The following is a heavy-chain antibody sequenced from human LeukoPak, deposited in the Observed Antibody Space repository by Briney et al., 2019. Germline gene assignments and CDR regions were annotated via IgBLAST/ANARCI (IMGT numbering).Heavy chain of an antibody. J-gene: IGHJ4*02. CDR3: TTADDNSWYTVPYYFHY. D-gene: IGHD2-2*02. V-gene: IGHV3-48*03. CDR1: GFTFSSYE. CDR2: ISSSGSTI. Sequence: GGSLRLSCAASGFTFSSYEMNWVRQAPGKGLEWVSYISSSGSTIYYADSVKGRFTISRDNAKNSLYLQMNSLRAEDTAVYYCTTADDNSWYTVPYYFHYWGQGTLVTVSS.